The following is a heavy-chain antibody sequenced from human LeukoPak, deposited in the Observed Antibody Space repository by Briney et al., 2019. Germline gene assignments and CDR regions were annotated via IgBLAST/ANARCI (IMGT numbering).Heavy chain of an antibody. CDR3: ARGLDTYKSGVD. Sequence: SETLSLTCAVYGGSFSGYYCTWIRQPPGKGLEWIGEIHPSGSTNYNPSLMSRATLSLDTSKNQFSLRLNSVTAADTAVYFCARGLDTYKSGVDWGQGTLVTVSS. D-gene: IGHD1-26*01. J-gene: IGHJ4*02. CDR2: IHPSGST. CDR1: GGSFSGYY. V-gene: IGHV4-34*01.